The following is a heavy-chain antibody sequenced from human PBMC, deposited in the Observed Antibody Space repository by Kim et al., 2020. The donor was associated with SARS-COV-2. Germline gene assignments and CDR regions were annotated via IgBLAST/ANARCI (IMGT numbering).Heavy chain of an antibody. J-gene: IGHJ4*02. CDR3: ARRVRSSGWYFYDYFDY. V-gene: IGHV3-74*01. D-gene: IGHD6-19*01. Sequence: VKGRFTISRDNSKNTLYLQMNSLRAGDTAVYYCARRVRSSGWYFYDYFDYWGQGTLVTVSS.